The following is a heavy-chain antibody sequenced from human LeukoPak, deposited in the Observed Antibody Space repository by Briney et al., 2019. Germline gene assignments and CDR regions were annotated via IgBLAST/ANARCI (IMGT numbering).Heavy chain of an antibody. Sequence: ASVKVSCKVSGSTLNELSMHWVRQAPGKGLDWMGGFDPEDGETIYAEKFQDRVTMTEDTLTNTAYMELSSLTSGDTAVYYCVTGDPQHLVRINVNYIHYSLDVWGKGTMVTVSS. D-gene: IGHD6-13*01. CDR1: GSTLNELS. J-gene: IGHJ6*03. CDR2: FDPEDGET. CDR3: VTGDPQHLVRINVNYIHYSLDV. V-gene: IGHV1-24*01.